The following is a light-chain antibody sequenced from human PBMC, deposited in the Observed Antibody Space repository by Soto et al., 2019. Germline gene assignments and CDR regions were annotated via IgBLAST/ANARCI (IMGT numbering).Light chain of an antibody. J-gene: IGLJ1*01. CDR3: SSYTSSRTYV. V-gene: IGLV2-14*03. CDR2: DVS. CDR1: SSDIGGYNY. Sequence: QSALTQPASVSGSPGQSITISCTGSSSDIGGYNYVTWYQQHPGTVPKLMIYDVSNRPSGVSSRFSGSKSGNTASLTISGLQAEDEADYYCSSYTSSRTYVFGTGTKLTVL.